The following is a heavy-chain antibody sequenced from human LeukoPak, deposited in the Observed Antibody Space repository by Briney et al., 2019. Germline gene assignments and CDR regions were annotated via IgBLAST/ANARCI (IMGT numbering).Heavy chain of an antibody. D-gene: IGHD4/OR15-4a*01. J-gene: IGHJ4*02. CDR1: GFTFSSYG. CDR2: ISGSGGST. CDR3: AKGGTYSSIGAFDY. V-gene: IGHV3-23*01. Sequence: GGSLRLSCAASGFTFSSYGMSWVRQAPGKGLEWVSAISGSGGSTYYADSVKGRFTISRDNSENTLYLQMNSLRAEDTAVYYCAKGGTYSSIGAFDYWGQGTLVTVSS.